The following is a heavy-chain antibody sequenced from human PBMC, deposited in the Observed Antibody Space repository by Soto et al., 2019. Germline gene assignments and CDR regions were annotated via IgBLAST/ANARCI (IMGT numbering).Heavy chain of an antibody. CDR3: ARLXRSGGDYWDDYYYGMDV. CDR1: GYSFTIYW. CDR2: IYPGDSDT. J-gene: IGHJ6*02. D-gene: IGHD2-21*02. Sequence: GESLKISCKGSGYSFTIYWIGWVRQMPGKGLEWMGIIYPGDSDTRYSPSFQGQVTISADKSISTAYLQWSSLKASDTAMYYCARLXRSGGDYWDDYYYGMDVWGQGTTVTVSS. V-gene: IGHV5-51*01.